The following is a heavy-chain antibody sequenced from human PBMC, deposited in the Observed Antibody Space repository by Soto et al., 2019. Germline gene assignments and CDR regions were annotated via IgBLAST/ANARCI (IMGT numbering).Heavy chain of an antibody. D-gene: IGHD1-26*01. J-gene: IGHJ6*02. Sequence: VKVSCKASGFTFTSSAVQWVRQARGQRLEWIGWIVVGSGNTNYAQKFQERVTITRDMSTSTAYMELSSLRSEDTAVYYCAADYFGTEYSGSYYYYYGMDVWGQGTTVTVSS. V-gene: IGHV1-58*01. CDR2: IVVGSGNT. CDR3: AADYFGTEYSGSYYYYYGMDV. CDR1: GFTFTSSA.